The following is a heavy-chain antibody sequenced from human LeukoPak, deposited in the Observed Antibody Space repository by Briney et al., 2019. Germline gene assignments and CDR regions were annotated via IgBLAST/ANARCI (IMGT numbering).Heavy chain of an antibody. V-gene: IGHV4-39*07. D-gene: IGHD1-1*01. CDR1: GDSISRGSYY. CDR2: IYHSGRA. CDR3: ARDGSDNWGLFDS. J-gene: IGHJ4*02. Sequence: SETLSLTCIVSGDSISRGSYYWGWIRQAPGKGLEWIGNIYHSGRAYYNPSLQSRATISVDTSKNRFFLKVTSVTAADTAVYYCARDGSDNWGLFDSWGQGTLVTVSS.